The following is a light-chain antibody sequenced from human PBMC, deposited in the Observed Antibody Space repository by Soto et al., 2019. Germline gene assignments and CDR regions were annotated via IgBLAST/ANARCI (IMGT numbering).Light chain of an antibody. CDR2: EVS. J-gene: IGLJ2*01. CDR1: SSDVGGYNY. CDR3: SSYAGSNNFGV. Sequence: QAVVTQPPSASGSPGQSVTISCTGTSSDVGGYNYVSWYQQHPGKAPKLMIYEVSKRPSGVPDRFSGSKSGNTASLTVSGLQAEDEADYYCSSYAGSNNFGVFGGGTQLTVL. V-gene: IGLV2-8*01.